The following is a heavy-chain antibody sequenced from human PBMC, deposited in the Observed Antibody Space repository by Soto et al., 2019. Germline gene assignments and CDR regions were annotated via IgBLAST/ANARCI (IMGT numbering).Heavy chain of an antibody. J-gene: IGHJ4*02. CDR1: GFTFSSYG. Sequence: QVQLVESGGGVVQPGMSLRLSCAASGFTFSSYGMHWVRQAPGKGLEWVAVISYDGSNKYHADSVKGRFTISRDNSKNTLYLQMNSLRVEGTAVYYCAKTTDRSGYYSRFDYWGQGALVTVSS. V-gene: IGHV3-30*18. D-gene: IGHD3-22*01. CDR3: AKTTDRSGYYSRFDY. CDR2: ISYDGSNK.